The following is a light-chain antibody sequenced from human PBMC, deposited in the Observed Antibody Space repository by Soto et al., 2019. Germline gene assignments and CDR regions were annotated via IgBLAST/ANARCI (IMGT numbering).Light chain of an antibody. Sequence: QSALTQPRSVSGPPGQSVTISCTGTSSDVGGYDRVSWYQQRPGKAPKLIIYDVARRPSGVPDRFSGSKSGNTASLTISGLQADDEADYYCSSFAATFSWVFGGGTQLTVL. CDR3: SSFAATFSWV. J-gene: IGLJ3*02. CDR2: DVA. CDR1: SSDVGGYDR. V-gene: IGLV2-11*01.